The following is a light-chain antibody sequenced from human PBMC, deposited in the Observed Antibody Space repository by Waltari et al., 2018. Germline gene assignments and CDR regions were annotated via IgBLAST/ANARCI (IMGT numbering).Light chain of an antibody. Sequence: DIVMTQSPATLSVSPGERATLSCRASQGVSANLAWYQQRPGQAPRLLLYGASTRATGHPARCSGSGSGTEFTLTISSPQSEDFAVYYCQQYSKRPLTFGGGTEVEIK. J-gene: IGKJ4*01. CDR1: QGVSAN. CDR3: QQYSKRPLT. CDR2: GAS. V-gene: IGKV3-15*01.